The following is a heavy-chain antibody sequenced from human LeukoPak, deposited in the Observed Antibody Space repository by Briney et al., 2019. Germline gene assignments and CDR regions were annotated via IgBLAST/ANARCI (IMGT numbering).Heavy chain of an antibody. Sequence: PSETLSLTCTVSGGSISSGSYYWSWIRQPAGKGLEWIGRIYTSGSTNYNPSLKSRVTISVDTSKNQFSLKLSSVTAADTAVYYCARALSCSGGSCYSSVLRFEIWGQGSMVTVSS. CDR2: IYTSGST. CDR3: ARALSCSGGSCYSSVLRFEI. CDR1: GGSISSGSYY. V-gene: IGHV4-61*02. J-gene: IGHJ3*02. D-gene: IGHD2-15*01.